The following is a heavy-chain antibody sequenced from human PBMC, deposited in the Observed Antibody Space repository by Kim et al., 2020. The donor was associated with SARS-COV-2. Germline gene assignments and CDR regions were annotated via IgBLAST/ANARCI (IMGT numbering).Heavy chain of an antibody. V-gene: IGHV3-23*01. CDR2: ISGSGGST. D-gene: IGHD3-10*01. J-gene: IGHJ6*02. CDR3: GKDVLLWFGEVLDGRYYGMDV. Sequence: GGSLRLSCAASEFTFSSYAMSWVRQTPGKGLEWVSAISGSGGSTYYADSVKGRFTISRDDSKNTLYPQMNSLRAEDTAVYYCGKDVLLWFGEVLDGRYYGMDVWGQGTTVTISS. CDR1: EFTFSSYA.